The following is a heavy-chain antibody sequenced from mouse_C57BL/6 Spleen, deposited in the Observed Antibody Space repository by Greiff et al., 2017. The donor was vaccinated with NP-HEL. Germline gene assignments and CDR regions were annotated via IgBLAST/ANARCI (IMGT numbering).Heavy chain of an antibody. Sequence: VQLQQSGAELVRPGASVKLSCTASGFNIKDDYMHWVKQRPEQGLEWIGWIDPENGDTEYASKFQGKATITADTSSNTAYLQLISRTSEDTAVYYCTTRGLYYDYDERAMDYWGQGTSVTVSS. CDR3: TTRGLYYDYDERAMDY. V-gene: IGHV14-4*01. CDR1: GFNIKDDY. CDR2: IDPENGDT. J-gene: IGHJ4*01. D-gene: IGHD2-4*01.